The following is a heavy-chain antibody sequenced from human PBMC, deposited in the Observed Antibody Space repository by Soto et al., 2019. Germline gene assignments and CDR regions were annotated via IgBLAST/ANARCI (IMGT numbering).Heavy chain of an antibody. D-gene: IGHD1-26*01. CDR1: GFTVSSPY. CDR3: ARGWSGSLHY. V-gene: IGHV3-53*01. J-gene: IGHJ4*02. Sequence: LRLSCAASGFTVSSPYMSWVRQAPGKGLEWVSVIYSGGSTYYADSVKGRFTISRDNSKNTLYLQMNSLRAEDTAVYYCARGWSGSLHYWGQGTLVTVSS. CDR2: IYSGGST.